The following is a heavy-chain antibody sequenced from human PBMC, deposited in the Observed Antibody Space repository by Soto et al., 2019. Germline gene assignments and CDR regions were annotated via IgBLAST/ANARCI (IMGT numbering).Heavy chain of an antibody. Sequence: QVRLVQSGAEVEKPGASVKVSCKASGYTFTAYFIHWVRQAPGQGLEWMGWINSNSGVTNYAHKFQGRVTMTRDTSISTAYMELSRLRSDDTAVYYCARGGAVAGTEWGQGTLVTVSS. J-gene: IGHJ4*02. V-gene: IGHV1-2*02. CDR2: INSNSGVT. D-gene: IGHD6-19*01. CDR3: ARGGAVAGTE. CDR1: GYTFTAYF.